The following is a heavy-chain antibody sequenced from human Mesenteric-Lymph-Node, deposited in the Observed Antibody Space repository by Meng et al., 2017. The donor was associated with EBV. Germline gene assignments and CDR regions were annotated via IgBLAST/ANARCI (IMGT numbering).Heavy chain of an antibody. CDR2: TYYRSKWYN. J-gene: IGHJ2*01. Sequence: QVQLKQSGPGRVKPAGTLSRICVISGDSVSSSSAACTWIRQSPSRSLEWLGRTYYRSKWYNAYAVFVKSRITINPDTSNTQFSLQLNSVTPEDTAVYYCARGATSVFDLWGRGTLVTVSS. CDR3: ARGATSVFDL. V-gene: IGHV6-1*01. CDR1: GDSVSSSSAA.